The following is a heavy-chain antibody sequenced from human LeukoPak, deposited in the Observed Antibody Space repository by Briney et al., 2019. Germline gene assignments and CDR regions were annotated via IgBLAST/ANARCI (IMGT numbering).Heavy chain of an antibody. CDR2: FDPEDGET. CDR3: ARGLGNFYGPPA. J-gene: IGHJ5*02. V-gene: IGHV1-24*01. Sequence: ASVKVSCTVSGYNLIELSMHWVRQAPGKGLEWMGGFDPEDGETIYPQKFRDRVTMTEDTSKDTAYMELSSLRSDDTAVYYCARGLGNFYGPPAWGQGTLVTVSS. CDR1: GYNLIELS. D-gene: IGHD1-7*01.